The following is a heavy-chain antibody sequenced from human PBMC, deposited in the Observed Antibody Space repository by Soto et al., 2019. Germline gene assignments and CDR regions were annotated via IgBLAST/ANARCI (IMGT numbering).Heavy chain of an antibody. D-gene: IGHD1-1*01. CDR2: ISYDGSNK. CDR1: GFTFSSYG. CDR3: AKQEGVGYNYGHFDY. Sequence: QVQLVESGGGVVQPGRSLRLSYAASGFTFSSYGIHWVRQAPGKGLEWVAVISYDGSNKYYADSVKGRFTISRDNSKNTLYLQMNSLRAEDTAVYYCAKQEGVGYNYGHFDYWGQGTLVTVSS. J-gene: IGHJ4*02. V-gene: IGHV3-30*18.